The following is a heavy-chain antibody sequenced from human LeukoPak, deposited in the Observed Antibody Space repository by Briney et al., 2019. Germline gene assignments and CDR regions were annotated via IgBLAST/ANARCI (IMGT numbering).Heavy chain of an antibody. D-gene: IGHD1-26*01. Sequence: GGSLRLSCAASGFTFSSYAMSWVRQAPGKGLEWVSVISDSGGSTYYADSVKGRFTISRDNSKNTLYLQMNSLRAEDTAVYHCVKDEYSGSQNYGRLDYWGQGALVTVSS. CDR3: VKDEYSGSQNYGRLDY. CDR1: GFTFSSYA. V-gene: IGHV3-23*01. CDR2: ISDSGGST. J-gene: IGHJ4*02.